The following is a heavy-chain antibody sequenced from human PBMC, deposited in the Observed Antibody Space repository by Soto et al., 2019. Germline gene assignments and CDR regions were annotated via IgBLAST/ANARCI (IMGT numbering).Heavy chain of an antibody. J-gene: IGHJ4*02. CDR3: ARDPVRVRGVISGAGY. V-gene: IGHV4-31*03. CDR1: GGSISSGGYY. CDR2: IYYSGST. D-gene: IGHD3-10*01. Sequence: QVQLQESGPGLVKPSQTLSLTCTVSGGSISSGGYYWSWIRQHPGKGLECIGYIYYSGSTYYNPSLKRRVTISVDTSKNQFSLKLSSVTAADTAVYYCARDPVRVRGVISGAGYWGQGTLVTVYS.